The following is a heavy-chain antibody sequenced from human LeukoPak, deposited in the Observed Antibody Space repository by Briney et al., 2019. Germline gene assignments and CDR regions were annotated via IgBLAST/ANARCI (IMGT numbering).Heavy chain of an antibody. CDR1: GVSISSSY. D-gene: IGHD3-22*01. CDR3: ARGYYDSRGYSNPFDI. J-gene: IGHJ3*02. CDR2: IHYSGST. V-gene: IGHV4-59*01. Sequence: PSETLSLTCTVSGVSISSSYWSWIRQSPGRGLEWIGYIHYSGSTNYNPSLKSRVSISVDTSGNQFFLRLSSVTAADTAFYHCARGYYDSRGYSNPFDIWGQGTMVTVSS.